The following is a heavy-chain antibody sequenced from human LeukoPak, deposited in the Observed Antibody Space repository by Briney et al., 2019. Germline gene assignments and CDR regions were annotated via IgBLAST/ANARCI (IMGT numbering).Heavy chain of an antibody. J-gene: IGHJ5*02. CDR3: ARGGTGSSWYDRNWFDP. D-gene: IGHD6-13*01. Sequence: ASVKVSCKVSGYTLTELSMHWVRQAPGKGLEWMGGFDPEDGETIYAQKFQGRVTMTEDTSTDTAYMELSSLRSEDTAVYYCARGGTGSSWYDRNWFDPWGQGTLVTVSS. CDR1: GYTLTELS. V-gene: IGHV1-24*01. CDR2: FDPEDGET.